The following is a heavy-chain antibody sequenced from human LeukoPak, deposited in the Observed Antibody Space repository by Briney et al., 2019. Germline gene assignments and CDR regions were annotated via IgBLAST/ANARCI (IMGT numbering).Heavy chain of an antibody. V-gene: IGHV1-2*02. D-gene: IGHD3-10*01. CDR1: GYTFTSYY. CDR3: ARGPTIRGLLPNNWFDP. J-gene: IGHJ5*02. Sequence: ASVKVSCKASGYTFTSYYMHWVRQAPGQGLEWMGWVKPSNGGTHYVAKSQGRITMTRETSPSTAYMELYSLTSKDTATYYCARGPTIRGLLPNNWFDPWGQGTLVTVSP. CDR2: VKPSNGGT.